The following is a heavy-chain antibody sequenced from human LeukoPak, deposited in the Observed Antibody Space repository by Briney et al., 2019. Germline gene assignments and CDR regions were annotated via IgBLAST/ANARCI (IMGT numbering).Heavy chain of an antibody. J-gene: IGHJ4*02. CDR3: ASGTGYSSSWNFDY. CDR2: IIPIFGTA. CDR1: GGTFSSYA. D-gene: IGHD6-13*01. Sequence: SVKVSCKASGGTFSSYAISWVRQAPGQGLEWLGGIIPIFGTANYAQKFQGRVTITTDESTSTAYMELSSLRSKDTAVYYCASGTGYSSSWNFDYWGQGTLVTVSS. V-gene: IGHV1-69*05.